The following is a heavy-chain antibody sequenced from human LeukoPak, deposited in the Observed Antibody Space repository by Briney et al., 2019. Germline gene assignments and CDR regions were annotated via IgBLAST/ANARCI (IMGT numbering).Heavy chain of an antibody. CDR3: VRDRVYAFDL. CDR2: ISADSATT. J-gene: IGHJ3*01. Sequence: GGSLRLSCAASGFNFGSYSMTWVRQAPGKGLEWVSVISADSATTFYADSVKGRFTISRDNAKNSLYLQMNSLRAEDTAVYYCVRDRVYAFDLWGQGTMVTVSS. CDR1: GFNFGSYS. V-gene: IGHV3-23*01. D-gene: IGHD3-10*01.